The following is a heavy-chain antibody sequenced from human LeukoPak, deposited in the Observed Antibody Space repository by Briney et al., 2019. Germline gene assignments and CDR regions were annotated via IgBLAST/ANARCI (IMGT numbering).Heavy chain of an antibody. Sequence: ASVKVSCKASEYTFTSYHMHWVRQAPGQGLEWMGMINPSDGRTNYAQKYQGRVTMTKDTSTSTVYMELSSLRSEDTAVYYCARANWGSFRCFDPWGQGTLVTVSA. D-gene: IGHD7-27*01. CDR2: INPSDGRT. CDR3: ARANWGSFRCFDP. CDR1: EYTFTSYH. J-gene: IGHJ5*02. V-gene: IGHV1-46*01.